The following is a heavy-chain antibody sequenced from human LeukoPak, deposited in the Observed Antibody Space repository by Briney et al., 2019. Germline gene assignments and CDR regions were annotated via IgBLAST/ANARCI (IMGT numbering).Heavy chain of an antibody. D-gene: IGHD1-26*01. CDR2: VNDHGDQT. J-gene: IGHJ4*02. CDR3: AKARWSVGATDYFDY. V-gene: IGHV3-23*01. CDR1: GFGFNNYA. Sequence: GGSLRLSCVASGFGFNNYAMTLVRQAPGPGLEWVSNVNDHGDQTYYEDFVKGRFTISRDNSKNPLFLQMDSLTAEDTAVYYCAKARWSVGATDYFDYWGQGILVTVSS.